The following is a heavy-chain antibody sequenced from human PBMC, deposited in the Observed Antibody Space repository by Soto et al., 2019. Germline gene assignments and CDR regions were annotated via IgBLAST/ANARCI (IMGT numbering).Heavy chain of an antibody. J-gene: IGHJ4*02. D-gene: IGHD5-18*01. Sequence: EVQLLESGGGLVQPGGSLSLSCAASGFTFSSYAMSWVRQAPGKGLEWVSAISGSGGSTYYADSVKGRFTISRDKSKNTLYLQMNSLRAEDTAVEYWANRGYSYGSGDYWGQGTLVTVSS. CDR3: ANRGYSYGSGDY. CDR1: GFTFSSYA. CDR2: ISGSGGST. V-gene: IGHV3-23*01.